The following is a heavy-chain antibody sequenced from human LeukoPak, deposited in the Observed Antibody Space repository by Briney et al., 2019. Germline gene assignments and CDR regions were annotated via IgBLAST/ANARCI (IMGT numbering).Heavy chain of an antibody. V-gene: IGHV3-21*01. CDR1: GFTVSSNY. D-gene: IGHD3/OR15-3a*01. CDR3: AREDFLGAFDI. Sequence: GGSLRLSCAASGFTVSSNYMSWVRQAPGKGLEWVSSISSSSSYIYYADSVKGRFTISRDNAENSLYLQMNSLRAEDTAVYYCAREDFLGAFDIWGQGTMVTVSS. J-gene: IGHJ3*02. CDR2: ISSSSSYI.